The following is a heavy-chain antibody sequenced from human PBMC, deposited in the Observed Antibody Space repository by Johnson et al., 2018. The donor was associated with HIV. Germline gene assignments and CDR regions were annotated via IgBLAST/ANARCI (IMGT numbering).Heavy chain of an antibody. J-gene: IGHJ3*01. D-gene: IGHD1-26*01. Sequence: QVQLVESGGGVVQPGGSLRLSCAASGFTFSSYGMHWVRQAPGKGLEWVAFIRYDGSNKYYADSVKGRFTISRDNSKNTLYLQMNSLRAEDTAVYHCAKEESGSFLAFDFWGQGTMVTVSS. CDR2: IRYDGSNK. CDR1: GFTFSSYG. CDR3: AKEESGSFLAFDF. V-gene: IGHV3-30*02.